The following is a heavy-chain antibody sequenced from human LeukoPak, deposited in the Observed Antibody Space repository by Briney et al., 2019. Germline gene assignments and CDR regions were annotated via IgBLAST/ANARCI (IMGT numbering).Heavy chain of an antibody. Sequence: SETLSLTCTVSGGSISSYYWSWIRQPPGKGLERIGYIYYSGSTNYNPSLKSRVTISVDTSKNQFSLKLSSVTAADTAVYYCATQFTVSAHFDYWGQGTLVTVSS. D-gene: IGHD4-17*01. V-gene: IGHV4-59*01. CDR1: GGSISSYY. CDR3: ATQFTVSAHFDY. CDR2: IYYSGST. J-gene: IGHJ4*02.